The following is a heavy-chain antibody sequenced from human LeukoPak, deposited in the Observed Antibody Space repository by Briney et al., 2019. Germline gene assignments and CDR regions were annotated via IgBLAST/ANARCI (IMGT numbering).Heavy chain of an antibody. Sequence: SGPTLVNPTQTLTLTCTFSGFSLSTSGVGVGWILQPPGKPLEWLALIYWNDDKRYSPSLKSRLTITKDTSKNQVVLTMTNMDPVDTATYYCAHSHGDYFQWGHWGQGTMVTVSS. J-gene: IGHJ3*01. V-gene: IGHV2-5*01. CDR1: GFSLSTSGVG. CDR3: AHSHGDYFQWGH. CDR2: IYWNDDK. D-gene: IGHD4-17*01.